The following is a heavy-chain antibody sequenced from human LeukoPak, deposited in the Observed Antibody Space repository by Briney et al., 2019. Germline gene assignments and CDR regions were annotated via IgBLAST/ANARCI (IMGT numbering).Heavy chain of an antibody. J-gene: IGHJ4*02. V-gene: IGHV4-34*01. CDR1: GGSFSGDY. CDR3: ARALGSGYGYFDY. D-gene: IGHD3-22*01. Sequence: PETLSLTCAVYGGSFSGDYWSWIRQPPGKGLEWIGEINHSGSTNYNPSLKSRVTISVDTSKNQFTLKLSSVTAADTAVYYCARALGSGYGYFDYWGQGTLVTVSS. CDR2: INHSGST.